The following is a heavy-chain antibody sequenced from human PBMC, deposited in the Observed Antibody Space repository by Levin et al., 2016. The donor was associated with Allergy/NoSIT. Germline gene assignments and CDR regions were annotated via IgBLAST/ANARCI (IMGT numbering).Heavy chain of an antibody. CDR2: ISWNSGSI. D-gene: IGHD2-2*01. V-gene: IGHV3-9*01. CDR3: AKAGGDVVVPPEYYFDY. Sequence: GGSLRLSCAASGFTFDDYAMHWVRQAPGKGLEWVSGISWNSGSIGYADSVKGRFTISRDNTKNSLYLQMNSLRAEDTALYYCAKAGGDVVVPPEYYFDYWGQGTLVTVSS. CDR1: GFTFDDYA. J-gene: IGHJ4*02.